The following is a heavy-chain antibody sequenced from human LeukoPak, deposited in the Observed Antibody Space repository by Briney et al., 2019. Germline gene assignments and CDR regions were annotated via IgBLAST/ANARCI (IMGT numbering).Heavy chain of an antibody. Sequence: GRSLRLSCAAAGFTFSNYAMHWARQAPGRGLEWVAFISYDGSNKYYADPVKCRFTISRDNSKNTLYLQMNSLRAEDTAVYYCAAAAGISSSLWYFQHWGQGTLVTVSS. CDR3: AAAAGISSSLWYFQH. CDR2: ISYDGSNK. J-gene: IGHJ1*01. D-gene: IGHD6-13*01. V-gene: IGHV3-30*03. CDR1: GFTFSNYA.